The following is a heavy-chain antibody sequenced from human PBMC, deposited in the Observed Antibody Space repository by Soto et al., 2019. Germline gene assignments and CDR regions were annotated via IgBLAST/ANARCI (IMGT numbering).Heavy chain of an antibody. V-gene: IGHV4-34*01. J-gene: IGHJ4*02. CDR3: ARGRPSCSGGSCVVGDFDY. D-gene: IGHD2-15*01. CDR1: DGSFSGYY. Sequence: QVQLKQWGAGLLNPSETLSLTCAVYDGSFSGYYWGWIRQPPGKGLEWIGEINHSGSTNYNPSLKSRVTISVDTSKNQFSLNLSSVTAADTAVYYCARGRPSCSGGSCVVGDFDYWGQGTLVTVSS. CDR2: INHSGST.